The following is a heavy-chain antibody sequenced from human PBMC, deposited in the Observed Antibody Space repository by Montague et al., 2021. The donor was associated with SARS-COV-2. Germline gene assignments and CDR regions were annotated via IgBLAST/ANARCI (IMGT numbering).Heavy chain of an antibody. D-gene: IGHD1-1*01. CDR1: GGSFSDYH. Sequence: SGTLSLTCAVYGGSFSDYHWTWIRQSPGEGLEWIGQINYGGSTKYNPSLKSRVTISIDTSKNQFSLKLTSVTAADTAVYYCARGAPGYWGQGTLVTVSS. V-gene: IGHV4-34*01. CDR3: ARGAPGY. J-gene: IGHJ4*02. CDR2: INYGGST.